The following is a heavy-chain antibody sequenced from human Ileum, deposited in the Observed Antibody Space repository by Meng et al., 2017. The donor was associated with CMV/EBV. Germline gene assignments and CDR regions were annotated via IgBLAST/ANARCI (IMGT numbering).Heavy chain of an antibody. Sequence: GAGLLKPSETLSLTCAVYGGSFSDYYWSWIRQPPGKGLEWIGEISHSGITNYNPSLKSRVTISIDTSKKQFSLKLSSVTAADTAVYYCARSRVYWYFDLWGRGTLVTVFS. J-gene: IGHJ2*01. V-gene: IGHV4-34*01. CDR3: ARSRVYWYFDL. CDR1: GGSFSDYY. CDR2: ISHSGIT.